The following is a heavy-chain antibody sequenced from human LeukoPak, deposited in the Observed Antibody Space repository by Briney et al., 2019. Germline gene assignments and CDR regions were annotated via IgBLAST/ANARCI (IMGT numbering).Heavy chain of an antibody. CDR3: ARDRAVQYNWNDVPGGY. CDR1: GFTFSSYW. Sequence: GSLRLSCAASGFTFSSYWMSWVRQAPGKGLEWVANIKQDGSEKYYVDSVKGRFTISRDNAKNSLYLQMNSLRAEDTAVYYCARDRAVQYNWNDVPGGYWGQGTLVTVSS. J-gene: IGHJ4*02. CDR2: IKQDGSEK. V-gene: IGHV3-7*03. D-gene: IGHD1-1*01.